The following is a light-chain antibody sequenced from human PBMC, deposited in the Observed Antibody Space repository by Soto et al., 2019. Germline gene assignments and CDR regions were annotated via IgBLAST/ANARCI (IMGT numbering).Light chain of an antibody. CDR3: QQSSNWPTWM. J-gene: IGKJ1*01. Sequence: EIVLTQSPATLSLSPGEGATISCRASQSVSNYLAWFQQKPGQATRLIIYDAYNRATGIPARFSGSGSGTDFTLTISSLEPEDFAVYYCQQSSNWPTWMFGQGTKVDIK. CDR2: DAY. CDR1: QSVSNY. V-gene: IGKV3-11*01.